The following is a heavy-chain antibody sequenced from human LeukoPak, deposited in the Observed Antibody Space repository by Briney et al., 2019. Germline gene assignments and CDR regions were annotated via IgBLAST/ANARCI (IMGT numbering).Heavy chain of an antibody. J-gene: IGHJ4*02. CDR2: LSGSGGSS. CDR1: GFTFNDYA. Sequence: PGGSLRLSCTASGFTFNDYAMNWVRQSPGMRLEWLSTLSGSGGSSYYANSVRGRFTISRDNSKNTLFLQMHNLRAEDTAVYYCTKDPHVGSCGYYQYYFDYWGRGTLVTVSS. D-gene: IGHD3-22*01. V-gene: IGHV3-23*01. CDR3: TKDPHVGSCGYYQYYFDY.